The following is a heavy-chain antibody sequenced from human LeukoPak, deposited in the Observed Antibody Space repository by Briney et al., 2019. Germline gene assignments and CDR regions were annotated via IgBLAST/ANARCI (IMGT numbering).Heavy chain of an antibody. Sequence: GGSLRLSCAASGFTISSYAMHWVRQAPGKGLEWVAVISYDGSNKYYADSVKGRFTISRDNSKNTLYLQMNSLRAEDTAVYYCATDTRGDYYDSSGYFDYWGQGTLVTVSS. J-gene: IGHJ4*02. CDR2: ISYDGSNK. V-gene: IGHV3-30-3*01. D-gene: IGHD3-22*01. CDR3: ATDTRGDYYDSSGYFDY. CDR1: GFTISSYA.